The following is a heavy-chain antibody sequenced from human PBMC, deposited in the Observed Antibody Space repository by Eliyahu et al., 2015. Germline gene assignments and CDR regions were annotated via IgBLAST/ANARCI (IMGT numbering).Heavy chain of an antibody. J-gene: IGHJ4*02. V-gene: IGHV1-69*01. CDR2: IIPIFGTA. CDR3: AREGGNYCSGGNCFLLY. CDR1: GGTFSRYP. D-gene: IGHD2-15*01. Sequence: QVQLVQSGAEVKKPGSSVKVSCKASGGTFSRYPISWVRQAPGQGLEWMGGIIPIFGTANYEQKFQGRVTIIADESTSTVSMELRSLRSEDTAMYYCAREGGNYCSGGNCFLLYWGQGTLVTVSS.